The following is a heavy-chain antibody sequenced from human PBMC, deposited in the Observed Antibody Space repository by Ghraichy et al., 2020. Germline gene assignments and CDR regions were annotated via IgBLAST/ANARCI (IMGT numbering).Heavy chain of an antibody. V-gene: IGHV3-7*01. CDR1: GFTFSSYW. D-gene: IGHD4-11*01. CDR3: ARGTTVNPYHPLDY. J-gene: IGHJ4*02. Sequence: GGSLRLSCAASGFTFSSYWMSWVRQAPGKGLEWVANIKQDGSEKYYVDSVKGRFTISRDNAKNSLYLQMNSLRAEDTAVYYCARGTTVNPYHPLDYWGQGTLVTVSS. CDR2: IKQDGSEK.